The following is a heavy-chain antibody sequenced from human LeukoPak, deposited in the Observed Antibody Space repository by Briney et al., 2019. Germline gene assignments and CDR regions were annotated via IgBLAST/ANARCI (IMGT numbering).Heavy chain of an antibody. V-gene: IGHV3-48*02. J-gene: IGHJ4*02. CDR2: ISSGGITI. Sequence: GGSLRLSCAASGFTFRTYNMNWVRQAPGKGLEWVSYISSGGITIHYADSVKGRFTISRDNAKNSLYLQMNSLKDEDTAVYYCARTSKYYYDSSGYYSFDYWGQGTLVTVSS. D-gene: IGHD3-22*01. CDR1: GFTFRTYN. CDR3: ARTSKYYYDSSGYYSFDY.